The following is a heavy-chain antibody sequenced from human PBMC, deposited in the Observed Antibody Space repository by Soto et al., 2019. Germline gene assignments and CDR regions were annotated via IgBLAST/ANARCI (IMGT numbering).Heavy chain of an antibody. CDR3: VRGWIPDQHVGYLQF. D-gene: IGHD1-26*01. Sequence: GGSLRLSCAPSGFTFNKSLIHWVRQAPGKRLVWVSRISSDGSDTIYVGSVRGRFAVSRDNAKNMLFLQINSLTADDTAIYYCVRGWIPDQHVGYLQFWGQGTLVTVSS. CDR2: ISSDGSDT. CDR1: GFTFNKSL. J-gene: IGHJ4*02. V-gene: IGHV3-74*01.